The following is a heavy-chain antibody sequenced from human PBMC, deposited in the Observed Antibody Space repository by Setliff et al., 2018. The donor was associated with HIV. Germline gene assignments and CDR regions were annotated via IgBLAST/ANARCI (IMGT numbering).Heavy chain of an antibody. Sequence: PGGSLRLSCAASGFTFNSYGMHWVRQAPGKGLEWVALIWYDASKKEYADSVKGRFNILRDDPKKTVDLQMNSLRADDTAVYYCVKDVVKFWSGSGALDFWGPGTLVTVSS. J-gene: IGHJ4*02. CDR3: VKDVVKFWSGSGALDF. CDR2: IWYDASKK. V-gene: IGHV3-33*06. D-gene: IGHD3-3*01. CDR1: GFTFNSYG.